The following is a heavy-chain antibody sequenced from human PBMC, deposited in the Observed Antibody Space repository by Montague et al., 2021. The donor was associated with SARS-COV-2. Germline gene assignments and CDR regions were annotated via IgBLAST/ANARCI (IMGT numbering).Heavy chain of an antibody. D-gene: IGHD2-15*01. CDR2: IYYTGTT. V-gene: IGHV4-39*01. CDR1: GDSVTTNLYY. J-gene: IGHJ4*02. Sequence: SETLSLTCTVSGDSVTTNLYYWGWIRQPPGKGLEWIGNIYYTGTTYYNPSLKSRVTMSVDTSKNQFSLKLTSVTAADTAVYYCANADRCSSGSCHSPFDSWGQGSLVTVSS. CDR3: ANADRCSSGSCHSPFDS.